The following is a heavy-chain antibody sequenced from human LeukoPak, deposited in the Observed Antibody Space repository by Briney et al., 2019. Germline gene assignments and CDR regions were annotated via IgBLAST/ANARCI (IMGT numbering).Heavy chain of an antibody. V-gene: IGHV4-59*01. Sequence: PSETLSLTCTVSGGSISSYYWSWIRQPPGKGLEWIGHMYYRGRTNYNPSLKSRVTISVDTSKNQFSLKLSSVTAADTAVYYCASGYDTSGGNAFDIWGQGTMVTVPS. CDR2: MYYRGRT. CDR1: GGSISSYY. J-gene: IGHJ3*02. D-gene: IGHD3-22*01. CDR3: ASGYDTSGGNAFDI.